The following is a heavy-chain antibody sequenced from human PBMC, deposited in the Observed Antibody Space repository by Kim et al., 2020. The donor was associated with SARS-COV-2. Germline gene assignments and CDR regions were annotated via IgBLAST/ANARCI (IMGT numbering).Heavy chain of an antibody. CDR3: ARAPRDIVTGYKAFDI. CDR1: GFTFCDYA. Sequence: GGSLRLSCAASGFTFCDYAMHWVRQAPGKGLEWVSGISWNSGSIGYADSVKGRFTISRHNAKNSLYLQMNFLRAEDTALYYCARAPRDIVTGYKAFDIWGQGTMVTVSS. J-gene: IGHJ3*02. D-gene: IGHD3-9*01. CDR2: ISWNSGSI. V-gene: IGHV3-9*01.